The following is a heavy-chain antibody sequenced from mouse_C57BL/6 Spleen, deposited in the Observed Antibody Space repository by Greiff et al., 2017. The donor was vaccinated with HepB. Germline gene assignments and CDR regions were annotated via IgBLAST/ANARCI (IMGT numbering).Heavy chain of an antibody. Sequence: VQLQQSGAELVKPGASVKLSCKASGYTFTSYWMHWVKQRPGQGLEWIGMIHPNSGSTNYNEKFKSKATLTVDKSSSTAYMQLSSLTSEDSAVYFCAREIYYDYDERFAYWGQGTLVTVSA. D-gene: IGHD2-4*01. CDR2: IHPNSGST. CDR3: AREIYYDYDERFAY. CDR1: GYTFTSYW. V-gene: IGHV1-64*01. J-gene: IGHJ3*01.